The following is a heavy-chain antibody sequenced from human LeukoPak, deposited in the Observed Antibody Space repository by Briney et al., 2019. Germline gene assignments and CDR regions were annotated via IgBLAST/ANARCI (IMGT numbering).Heavy chain of an antibody. CDR3: ARGLRFHVGSGNWFDL. Sequence: PSETLSLTCAVSGGTFRGYYWSWIRQPPGKGLAWIEEIDHSGSTNYNPSLESRLTLSVDTSKSQVSLNLNSVTAADTAVYYGARGLRFHVGSGNWFDLWGQGTLVTVSS. J-gene: IGHJ5*02. CDR1: GGTFRGYY. CDR2: IDHSGST. V-gene: IGHV4-34*01. D-gene: IGHD3-10*01.